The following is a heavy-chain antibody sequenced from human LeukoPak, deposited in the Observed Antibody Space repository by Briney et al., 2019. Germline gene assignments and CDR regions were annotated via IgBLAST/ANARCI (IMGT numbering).Heavy chain of an antibody. J-gene: IGHJ4*02. D-gene: IGHD3-22*01. V-gene: IGHV4-59*01. CDR2: IYYSGST. CDR3: ARHSSDYSAPIDY. CDR1: GGSISSFY. Sequence: SETLSLTCTVSGGSISSFYWSWIRQPPGKGLEWIGYIYYSGSTSYNPSLKSRVTISVDTSKNQFSLKLSSVTAADTAVYYCARHSSDYSAPIDYWGQGTLVTVSS.